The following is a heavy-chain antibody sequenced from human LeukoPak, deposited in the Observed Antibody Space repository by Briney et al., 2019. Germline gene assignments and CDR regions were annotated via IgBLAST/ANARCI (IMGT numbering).Heavy chain of an antibody. Sequence: GGSLRLSCAASGFTFTTYTMNWVRQAPGNGLEWVSSISSSSSYIYYADSVKGRFTISRDNAKNSLYLQMNSLRAEDTAVYYCARVGSGYGVDYWGQGTLVTVSS. CDR1: GFTFTTYT. CDR2: ISSSSSYI. D-gene: IGHD5-12*01. V-gene: IGHV3-21*01. CDR3: ARVGSGYGVDY. J-gene: IGHJ4*02.